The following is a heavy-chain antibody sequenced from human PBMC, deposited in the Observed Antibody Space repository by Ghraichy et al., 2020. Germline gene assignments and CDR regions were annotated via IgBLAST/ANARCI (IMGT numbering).Heavy chain of an antibody. CDR3: VRRGSGLHYFDY. Sequence: GGSLRLSCAASGFTFSSYGMHWVRQTPGKGLEWVAVIWSDGSNKYYADSVQGRFTISRDNSKTTLYLQMNSLRAEDTAVYYCVRRGSGLHYFDYWGQGTLVTVSS. D-gene: IGHD6-19*01. J-gene: IGHJ4*02. CDR1: GFTFSSYG. V-gene: IGHV3-33*08. CDR2: IWSDGSNK.